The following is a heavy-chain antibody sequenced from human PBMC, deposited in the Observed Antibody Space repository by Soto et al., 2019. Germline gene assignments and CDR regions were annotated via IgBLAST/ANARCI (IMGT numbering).Heavy chain of an antibody. J-gene: IGHJ4*02. D-gene: IGHD6-6*01. V-gene: IGHV3-7*03. CDR1: GFTFSHYW. Sequence: EVQLVESGGGLVQAGGSLRLSCTASGFTFSHYWMSWVRQAPGKGLEWVANIKEDGSVIYYVDSVKGRFTISRESAKNSVYLQMNTLRAEDTAVYHCARIGYSSSSFDHWGQGTLVTVPS. CDR3: ARIGYSSSSFDH. CDR2: IKEDGSVI.